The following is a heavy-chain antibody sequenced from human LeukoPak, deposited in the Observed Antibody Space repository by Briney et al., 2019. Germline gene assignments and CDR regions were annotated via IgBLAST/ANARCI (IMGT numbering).Heavy chain of an antibody. D-gene: IGHD3-22*01. J-gene: IGHJ4*02. V-gene: IGHV1-18*01. CDR1: GYTFTSYG. CDR3: ARAKPKYYYDSSGYPDY. Sequence: ASVKVSCKASGYTFTSYGISWVRQAPGQGLEWMGWISAYNGNTNYAQKLQGRVTMTTDTSTSTAYMELRSLRSDDTAVYYCARAKPKYYYDSSGYPDYWGQGTLVTVSS. CDR2: ISAYNGNT.